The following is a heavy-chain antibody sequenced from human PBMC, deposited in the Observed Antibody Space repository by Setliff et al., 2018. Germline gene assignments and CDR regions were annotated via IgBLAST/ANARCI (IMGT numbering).Heavy chain of an antibody. D-gene: IGHD7-27*01. CDR1: GFVFDSYG. J-gene: IGHJ4*02. V-gene: IGHV3-30*02. Sequence: GGSLRLSCAASGFVFDSYGMHWVRQAPGKGLEWVAFIRYDGSNKEYADSVKGRFTLSRDNVKNSLFLQMNSLRAEDTAVYYCVRDLHWGFDYWGLGTLVTVSS. CDR2: IRYDGSNK. CDR3: VRDLHWGFDY.